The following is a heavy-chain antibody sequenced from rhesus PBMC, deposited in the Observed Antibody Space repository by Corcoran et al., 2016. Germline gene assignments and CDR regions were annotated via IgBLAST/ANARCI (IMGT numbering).Heavy chain of an antibody. D-gene: IGHD6-31*01. CDR1: GGSISGYYY. J-gene: IGHJ6*01. V-gene: IGHV4S12*01. CDR3: ARVAAAGTGLDS. Sequence: QVQLQESGPGVVKPSETLSLTCAVSGGSISGYYYWSWIRQPPGKGLEWIGSIYSNDERPTYNPSLKSRVTLSKDTSKNQFSLKLSSVTATETAVYYCARVAAAGTGLDSWGQGVVVTVSS. CDR2: IYSNDERP.